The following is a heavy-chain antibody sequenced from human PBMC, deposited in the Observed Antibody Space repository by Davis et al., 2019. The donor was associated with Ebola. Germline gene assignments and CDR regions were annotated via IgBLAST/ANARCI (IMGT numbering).Heavy chain of an antibody. J-gene: IGHJ5*02. CDR1: GFTFSSSA. V-gene: IGHV3-23*01. Sequence: GESLKISCTASGFTFSSSAMNWVRQAPGMGLEWVSTISGSGGSTYYADSVKGRFTISRDNSKNTLYLQMNSLRAEDTAVYYCAKGNTVVTPCWFDPWGQGTLVTVSS. D-gene: IGHD4-23*01. CDR2: ISGSGGST. CDR3: AKGNTVVTPCWFDP.